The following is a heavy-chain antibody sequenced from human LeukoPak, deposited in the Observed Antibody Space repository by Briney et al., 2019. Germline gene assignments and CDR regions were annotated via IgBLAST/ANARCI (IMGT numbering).Heavy chain of an antibody. D-gene: IGHD2-2*03. V-gene: IGHV1-2*02. CDR1: GYSFTGNY. J-gene: IGHJ4*02. Sequence: ASVRASCKASGYSFTGNYMHWVRQAPGQGFEWMGWINPNTGGTNYAQKFKGRVLMTRDTSISTAYLELSSLKSDDTAVYYCARVGYCSRAVCYNYDYWGQGTQVTVSS. CDR3: ARVGYCSRAVCYNYDY. CDR2: INPNTGGT.